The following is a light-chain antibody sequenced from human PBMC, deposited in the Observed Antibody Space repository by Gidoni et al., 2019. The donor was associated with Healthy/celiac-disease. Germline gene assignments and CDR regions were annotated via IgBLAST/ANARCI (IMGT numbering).Light chain of an antibody. Sequence: DIVFTQSPGPLSLSPGERATLSCSASQCVSSSYLAWYQQKPGQAPRLLIYGASSRATGIPDRFSGSGSGTDFTLTISRLEPEDFAVYYCQQYGSSPQAFGGGTKVEIK. J-gene: IGKJ4*01. V-gene: IGKV3-20*01. CDR1: QCVSSSY. CDR3: QQYGSSPQA. CDR2: GAS.